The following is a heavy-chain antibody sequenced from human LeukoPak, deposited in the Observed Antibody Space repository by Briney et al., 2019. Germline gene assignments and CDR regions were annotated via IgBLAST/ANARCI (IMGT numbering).Heavy chain of an antibody. Sequence: SETLSLTCTVSGGSISSYYWSWIRQPAGKGLEWIGRIYTSGSTNYNPSLKSRVTMSVDTSKNQFSLKLSSVTAADTAVYYCARVMGSYYYDSSGYYPFDYWGQGTLVTVSS. J-gene: IGHJ4*02. V-gene: IGHV4-4*07. D-gene: IGHD3-22*01. CDR2: IYTSGST. CDR1: GGSISSYY. CDR3: ARVMGSYYYDSSGYYPFDY.